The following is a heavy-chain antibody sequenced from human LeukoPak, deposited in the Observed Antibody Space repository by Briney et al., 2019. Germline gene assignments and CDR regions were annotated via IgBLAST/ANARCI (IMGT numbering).Heavy chain of an antibody. J-gene: IGHJ5*02. Sequence: GGSLRLSCAASGFTFSSYGMHWVRQAPGKGLEWVAVIWYDGSNKYYADSVKGRFTISRDNSKNTLYLQMNSLRAEDTAVYYCAKNTLYYYGSGGNWFDPWGQGTLVTVSS. CDR1: GFTFSSYG. CDR3: AKNTLYYYGSGGNWFDP. CDR2: IWYDGSNK. V-gene: IGHV3-30*02. D-gene: IGHD3-10*01.